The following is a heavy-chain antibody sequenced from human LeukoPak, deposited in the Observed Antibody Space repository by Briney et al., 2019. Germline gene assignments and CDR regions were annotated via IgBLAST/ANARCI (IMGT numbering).Heavy chain of an antibody. V-gene: IGHV1-8*01. Sequence: ASVNLSCKASRYTFIRFEVNWVRQATGQGLEWLGWMNPNSGNTGYAQKFQGRVSMTRNTSISTAYMELSSLRSEDTAVYYCARGGPDFGVIRWFDPWGQGTLVTVSS. D-gene: IGHD3-3*01. J-gene: IGHJ5*02. CDR2: MNPNSGNT. CDR1: RYTFIRFE. CDR3: ARGGPDFGVIRWFDP.